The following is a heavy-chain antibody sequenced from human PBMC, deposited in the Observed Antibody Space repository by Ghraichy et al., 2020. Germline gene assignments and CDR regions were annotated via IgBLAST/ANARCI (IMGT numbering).Heavy chain of an antibody. D-gene: IGHD3-22*01. CDR2: ISGSGGST. Sequence: GGSLRLSCAASGFTFSSYAMSWVRQAPGKGLEWVSAISGSGGSTYYADSVKGRFTISRDNSKNTLYLQMNSLRAEDTAVYYCAKDIYTDYYYDSSPLDYWGQGTLVTVSS. J-gene: IGHJ4*02. V-gene: IGHV3-23*01. CDR3: AKDIYTDYYYDSSPLDY. CDR1: GFTFSSYA.